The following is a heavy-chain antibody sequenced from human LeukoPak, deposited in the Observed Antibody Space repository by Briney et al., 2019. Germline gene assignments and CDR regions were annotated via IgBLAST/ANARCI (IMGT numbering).Heavy chain of an antibody. Sequence: PSVKVSCKASGYTFTSYGISWVRQAPGQGLEWMGWISAYNGNTNHAQKLQGRVTMTTDTSTSTAYMELRSLRSDDTAVYYCARDPGYCSGGSCWVYFDYWGQGTLVTVSS. J-gene: IGHJ4*02. V-gene: IGHV1-18*01. D-gene: IGHD2-15*01. CDR1: GYTFTSYG. CDR2: ISAYNGNT. CDR3: ARDPGYCSGGSCWVYFDY.